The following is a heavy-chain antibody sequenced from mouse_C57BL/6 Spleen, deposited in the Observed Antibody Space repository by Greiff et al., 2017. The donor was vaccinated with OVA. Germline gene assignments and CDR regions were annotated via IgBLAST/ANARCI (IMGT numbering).Heavy chain of an antibody. V-gene: IGHV1-54*01. CDR1: GYAFTNYF. CDR3: ARCGGTFTSYAMDY. D-gene: IGHD2-12*01. Sequence: VQVVESGPELVRPGTSVTVSCKASGYAFTNYFFEWVKQRPGQGLEWIGVINPGSGGTNYNQKFKGKATMTADKSSSTAYMQLSRLTSEDSAVDVCARCGGTFTSYAMDYWGQGTTVTVSS. CDR2: INPGSGGT. J-gene: IGHJ4*01.